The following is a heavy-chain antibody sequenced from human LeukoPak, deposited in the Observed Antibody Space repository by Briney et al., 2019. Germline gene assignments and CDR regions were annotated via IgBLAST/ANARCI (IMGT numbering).Heavy chain of an antibody. CDR2: ISWNGDYI. D-gene: IGHD3-22*01. J-gene: IGHJ4*02. V-gene: IGHV3-9*01. CDR3: LKDIDNNGWG. Sequence: GRSLRLSCAASGFNFKNYAIHWVRQVPGKGLEWVSGISWNGDYIGYADSVKGRFTISRDNAKNSLYLQMNSLRPEDTALYYCLKDIDNNGWGWGQGTLVTVSA. CDR1: GFNFKNYA.